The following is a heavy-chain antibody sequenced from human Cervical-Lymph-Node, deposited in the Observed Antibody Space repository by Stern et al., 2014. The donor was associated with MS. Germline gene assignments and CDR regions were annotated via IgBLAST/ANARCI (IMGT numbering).Heavy chain of an antibody. J-gene: IGHJ4*02. Sequence: VKLVQSGGGVVQPGRSLRLSCAASGFTFSSYGMHWVRQAPGKGLEWVAVIWFDGNKKDYADSVKGRFTISRDNSKNTLFLQMNSLRVEDTAVYYCAREVGHFDHWGQGTLVTVSS. CDR3: AREVGHFDH. CDR2: IWFDGNKK. D-gene: IGHD2-15*01. CDR1: GFTFSSYG. V-gene: IGHV3-33*01.